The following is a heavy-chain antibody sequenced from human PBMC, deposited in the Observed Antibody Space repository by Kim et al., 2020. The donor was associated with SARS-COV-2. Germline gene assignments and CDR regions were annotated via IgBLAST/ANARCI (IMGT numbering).Heavy chain of an antibody. CDR2: IYSGGST. Sequence: GGSLRLSCAASGFTVSSNYMSWVRQAPGKGLEWVSVIYSGGSTNYDDSVKGRFTITSDNSKNKPYFQMNSLRAGDTAVDYCARVISSSWYYYYGMDVWGQGTTVTVSS. CDR3: ARVISSSWYYYYGMDV. V-gene: IGHV3-66*01. D-gene: IGHD6-13*01. CDR1: GFTVSSNY. J-gene: IGHJ6*02.